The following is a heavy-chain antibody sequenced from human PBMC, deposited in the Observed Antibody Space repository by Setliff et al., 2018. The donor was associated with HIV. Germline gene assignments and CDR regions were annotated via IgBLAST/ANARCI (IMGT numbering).Heavy chain of an antibody. CDR1: GFTVSGNY. CDR3: ARDYLYYNMYNGPPVYGMDV. V-gene: IGHV3-66*01. Sequence: GGSLRLSCAASGFTVSGNYMNWVRQAPGKGLEWVSVIYSGSSTYYADSVKGRFTISRDFSDNTLYLQMNSLRAEETAVYYCARDYLYYNMYNGPPVYGMDVWGQGTTVTVSS. CDR2: IYSGSST. D-gene: IGHD3-9*01. J-gene: IGHJ6*02.